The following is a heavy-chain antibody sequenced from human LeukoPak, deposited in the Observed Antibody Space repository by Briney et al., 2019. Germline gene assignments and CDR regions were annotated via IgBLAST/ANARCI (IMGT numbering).Heavy chain of an antibody. CDR2: ISYDGSNK. CDR3: ARDMVRGGEGPLDY. V-gene: IGHV3-30*19. Sequence: GGSLRLSCAASGFTFSSYWMHWVRQAPGKGLEWVAVISYDGSNKYYADSVKGRFTISRDNSKNTLYLQMNSLRAEDTAVYYCARDMVRGGEGPLDYWGQGTLVTVSS. D-gene: IGHD3-10*01. CDR1: GFTFSSYW. J-gene: IGHJ4*02.